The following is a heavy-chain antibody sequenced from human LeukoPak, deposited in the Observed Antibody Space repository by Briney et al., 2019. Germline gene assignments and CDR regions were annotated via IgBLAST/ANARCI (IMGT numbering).Heavy chain of an antibody. V-gene: IGHV3-74*01. Sequence: GGSLRLSCAASGVTFSSYWMHWVRQAPGKGVVWVARINGDGSSTTYADAVKGRFTISSDNAKNTLYLQMRSLRAEDTAVYYCARRGLVPAFDIWGQGTMVTVAS. D-gene: IGHD2-2*01. CDR3: ARRGLVPAFDI. J-gene: IGHJ3*02. CDR1: GVTFSSYW. CDR2: INGDGSST.